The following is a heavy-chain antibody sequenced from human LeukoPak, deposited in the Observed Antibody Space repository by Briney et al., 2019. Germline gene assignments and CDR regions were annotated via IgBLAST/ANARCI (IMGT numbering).Heavy chain of an antibody. CDR3: AKEEEYCSSTSCYRGYWYFDL. Sequence: PGGSLRLSCAASGFTFSSYAMSWVRQAPGKGLEWVSAISGSGGSTYYADSVKGRFTISRDNSKNTLYLQMNSLRAEDTAVYYCAKEEEYCSSTSCYRGYWYFDLWGRGTLVTVSS. V-gene: IGHV3-23*01. D-gene: IGHD2-2*02. CDR2: ISGSGGST. CDR1: GFTFSSYA. J-gene: IGHJ2*01.